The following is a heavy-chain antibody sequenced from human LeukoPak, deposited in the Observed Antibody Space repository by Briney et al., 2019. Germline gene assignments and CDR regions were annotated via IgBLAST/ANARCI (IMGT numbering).Heavy chain of an antibody. J-gene: IGHJ4*02. CDR2: ISSSSSYI. CDR1: GFTFSSYS. CDR3: ARDRDGREFDY. V-gene: IGHV3-21*01. Sequence: GGSLRLSCAASGFTFSSYSMNWVRQAPGKGVEWVSPISSSSSYIYYADSVKGRFTISRDNAKNSLYLQMNSLRAEDTAVYYCARDRDGREFDYWGQGTLVTVSS. D-gene: IGHD1-26*01.